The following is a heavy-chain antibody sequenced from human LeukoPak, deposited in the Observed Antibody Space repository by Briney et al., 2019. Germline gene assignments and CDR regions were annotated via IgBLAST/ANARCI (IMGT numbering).Heavy chain of an antibody. CDR1: GGSFSGYY. CDR3: ARHGTRYYYYYMDV. Sequence: MPSETLSLTCGVYGGSFSGYYWTWIRQTPGKGLEWIGEINYSGSTNYNPSLKIRVTISVDTSKNQFTLKLSSVTAADTAVYYCARHGTRYYYYYMDVWGKGTTVTISS. D-gene: IGHD1-26*01. J-gene: IGHJ6*03. CDR2: INYSGST. V-gene: IGHV4-34*01.